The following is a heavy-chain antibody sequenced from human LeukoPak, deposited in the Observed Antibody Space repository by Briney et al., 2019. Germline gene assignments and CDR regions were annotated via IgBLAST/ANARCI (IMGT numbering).Heavy chain of an antibody. CDR1: GFPFSNHA. Sequence: GGSLRPSCAASGFPFSNHAMSWVRQPPGKGLEWVSAISNGNTYYADSVRGRFTISRDDSKNMVYLQMNSLRDEDTALYYCVREAGYCASVCLKSNWFDPWGQGTLVTVSS. CDR3: VREAGYCASVCLKSNWFDP. J-gene: IGHJ5*02. CDR2: ISNGNT. D-gene: IGHD2-21*02. V-gene: IGHV3-23*01.